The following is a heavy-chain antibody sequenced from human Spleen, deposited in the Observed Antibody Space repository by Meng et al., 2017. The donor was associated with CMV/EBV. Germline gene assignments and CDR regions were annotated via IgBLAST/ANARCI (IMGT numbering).Heavy chain of an antibody. D-gene: IGHD3-10*01. J-gene: IGHJ4*02. CDR3: SKSYFGSGSYYICPGYFDF. V-gene: IGHV3-23*03. CDR2: IYIGSSIT. CDR1: GFTFSSYA. Sequence: GESLKISCAASGFTFSSYAMSWGRQAPGKGLEWVSAIYIGSSITSYADSVKGRFTISRDDSTHTLYLQMSSLTTEDTAVYFCSKSYFGSGSYYICPGYFDFWGQGTLVTVSS.